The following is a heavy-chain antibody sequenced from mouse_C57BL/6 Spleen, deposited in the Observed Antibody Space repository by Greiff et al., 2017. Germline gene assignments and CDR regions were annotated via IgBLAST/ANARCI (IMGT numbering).Heavy chain of an antibody. Sequence: VKLVESGPGLVQPSQSLSITCTVSGFSLTSYGVHWVRQPPGKGLEWLGVIWSGGSTDYNAAFISRLSISTDNSKSKVFFKMNSLQAEYTAIYYCAKNRNFAMDYWGQGTSVTVSS. CDR2: IWSGGST. J-gene: IGHJ4*01. V-gene: IGHV2-4*01. CDR1: GFSLTSYG. CDR3: AKNRNFAMDY.